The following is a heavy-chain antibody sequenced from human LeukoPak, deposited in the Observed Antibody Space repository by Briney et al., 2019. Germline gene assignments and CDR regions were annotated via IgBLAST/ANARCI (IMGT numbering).Heavy chain of an antibody. CDR1: GGSISSSSYY. D-gene: IGHD3-22*01. V-gene: IGHV4-39*01. Sequence: SETLSLTCTVSGGSISSSSYYWGWIRQPPGKGLEWIGSIYYSGSTYYNPSLKGRVTISVDTSKNQFSLKLSSVTAADTAVYYCARTDYYDSSGCDYWGQGTLVTVSS. J-gene: IGHJ4*02. CDR2: IYYSGST. CDR3: ARTDYYDSSGCDY.